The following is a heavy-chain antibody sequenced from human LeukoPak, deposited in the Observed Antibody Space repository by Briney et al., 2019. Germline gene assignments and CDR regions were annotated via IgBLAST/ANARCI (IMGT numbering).Heavy chain of an antibody. J-gene: IGHJ6*02. D-gene: IGHD2-15*01. V-gene: IGHV4-59*01. CDR3: ARVGYCSGGSCYSDYYYGMDV. CDR1: GGSISSYY. Sequence: PSETLSLTCTVSGGSISSYYWSWIRQPPGKGLEWIGYIYFSGSTNYNPSLKRRVTISVDTSKNQFSLKLSSVTAADTAVYYCARVGYCSGGSCYSDYYYGMDVWGQGTTVTVSS. CDR2: IYFSGST.